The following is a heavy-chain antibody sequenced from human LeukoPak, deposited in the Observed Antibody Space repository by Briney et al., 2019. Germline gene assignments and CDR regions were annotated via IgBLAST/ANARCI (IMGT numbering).Heavy chain of an antibody. CDR1: GFTFSSYG. D-gene: IGHD1-1*01. CDR2: IRYDGSNK. Sequence: PGGSLRLSCAASGFTFSSYGMHWVRQAPGKGLEWVAFIRYDGSNKYYADSVKGRFTISRDNSKNTLYLQMNSLRAEDTAVYYCAKSPYNWNDGYFDYWGQGTLVTVSS. J-gene: IGHJ4*02. CDR3: AKSPYNWNDGYFDY. V-gene: IGHV3-30*02.